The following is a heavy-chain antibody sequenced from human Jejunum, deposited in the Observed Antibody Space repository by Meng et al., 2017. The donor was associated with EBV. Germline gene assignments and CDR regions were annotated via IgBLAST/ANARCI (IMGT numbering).Heavy chain of an antibody. CDR3: SREYSDSHYVGDL. D-gene: IGHD1-26*01. CDR2: VTPINGAT. CDR1: GGTFSRYA. J-gene: IGHJ5*02. Sequence: QVQLVQSGAEVKEPGSSVKVSCKTSGGTFSRYAINWVRQAPGQGLEWVGIVTPINGATAYAQNFWGRVTMTRDTSTGTVYMELSSLTSEDTAMYYCSREYSDSHYVGDLWGQGTLVTVSS. V-gene: IGHV1-46*01.